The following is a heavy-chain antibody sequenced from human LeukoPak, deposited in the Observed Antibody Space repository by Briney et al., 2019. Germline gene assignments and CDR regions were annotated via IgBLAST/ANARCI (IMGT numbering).Heavy chain of an antibody. CDR2: INHSGST. V-gene: IGHV4-34*01. Sequence: PSETLSLTCAVYGGSFSGYFWSWIRQPPGKGLEWIGEINHSGSTNYNPSLKSRVNISVDTSKKQFSLKLSSVTAADTAVYYCARDTGGGHDYGSWGQGTLVTVSS. CDR1: GGSFSGYF. CDR3: ARDTGGGHDYGS. D-gene: IGHD3-10*01. J-gene: IGHJ4*02.